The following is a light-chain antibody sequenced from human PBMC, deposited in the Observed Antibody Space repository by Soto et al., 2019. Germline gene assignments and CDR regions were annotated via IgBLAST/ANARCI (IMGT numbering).Light chain of an antibody. Sequence: DIVMTQSPGSLAVSLGERATINCKSSQSVLYSSNNKNYLAWYQQKPGQPPKLLIYWASTRESVVPDRFSGSGSGTYWGLTVSSLQAEDVAVYYCQQCYSTPWTFGQGTKVDIK. J-gene: IGKJ1*01. CDR2: WAS. V-gene: IGKV4-1*01. CDR1: QSVLYSSNNKNY. CDR3: QQCYSTPWT.